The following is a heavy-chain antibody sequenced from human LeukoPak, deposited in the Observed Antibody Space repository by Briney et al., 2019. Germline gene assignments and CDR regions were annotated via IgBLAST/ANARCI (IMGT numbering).Heavy chain of an antibody. CDR1: GFTFDDYA. J-gene: IGHJ3*02. Sequence: GGSLRLSCAASGFTFDDYAMHWVRQAPGKGLEWVSGISWNSGSIGYADSVKGRFTISRDNSKNTLYLQMNSLRAEDTALYYCARGDYSSSWTTRAFDIWGQGTMVTVSS. CDR3: ARGDYSSSWTTRAFDI. D-gene: IGHD6-13*01. CDR2: ISWNSGSI. V-gene: IGHV3-9*01.